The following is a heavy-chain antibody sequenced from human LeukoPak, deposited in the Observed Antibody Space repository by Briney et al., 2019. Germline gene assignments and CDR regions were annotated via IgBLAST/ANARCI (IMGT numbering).Heavy chain of an antibody. J-gene: IGHJ5*02. Sequence: ASVKVSCKASGYSFVTYGINWVRQVPGQGLEWMGGISGSTGKTTYAQRFQGRVTVATDTSTDTAYMELRSLRSDDTAVYYCARAYCSGGSCYGIDPWGQGTLVTVSS. V-gene: IGHV1-18*01. CDR3: ARAYCSGGSCYGIDP. CDR2: ISGSTGKT. D-gene: IGHD2-15*01. CDR1: GYSFVTYG.